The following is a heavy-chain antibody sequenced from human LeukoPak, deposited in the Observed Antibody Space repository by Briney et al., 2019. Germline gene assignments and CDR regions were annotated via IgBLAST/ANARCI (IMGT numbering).Heavy chain of an antibody. J-gene: IGHJ4*02. CDR1: GFTVSSNY. Sequence: RGSLRLSCAASGFTVSSNYMSWVRQAPGKGLEWVSVIYSGGNTYYADSVKGRFTISRDNSKNTLYLQMNSLRAEDTAVYYCARLSPYSYGLAPIDYWGQGTLVTVPS. CDR2: IYSGGNT. V-gene: IGHV3-66*04. D-gene: IGHD5-18*01. CDR3: ARLSPYSYGLAPIDY.